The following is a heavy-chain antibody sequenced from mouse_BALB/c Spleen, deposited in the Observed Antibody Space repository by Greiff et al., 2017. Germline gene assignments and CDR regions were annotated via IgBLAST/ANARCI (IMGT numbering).Heavy chain of an antibody. D-gene: IGHD2-14*01. CDR1: GFNIKDYY. V-gene: IGHV14-1*02. CDR3: ARSRDRYDETGPFDY. CDR2: IDPENGNT. Sequence: EVQLQQSGAELVRPGALVKLSCKASGFNIKDYYMHWVKQRPEQGLEWIGWIDPENGNTIYDPKFQGKASITADTSSNTAYLQLSSLTSEDTAVYYCARSRDRYDETGPFDYWGQGTTLTVSS. J-gene: IGHJ2*01.